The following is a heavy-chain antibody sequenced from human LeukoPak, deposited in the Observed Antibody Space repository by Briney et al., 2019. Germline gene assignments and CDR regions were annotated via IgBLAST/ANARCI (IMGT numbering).Heavy chain of an antibody. CDR3: AGPLTSAMVRGVIPEEAFDI. Sequence: PGGSLRLSCAASGFTFSYYGMHWVRQAPDKGLEWVAFLQKDGSDVHYADSVEGRFTISRDNSKNTLYLQMSSLRPEDTAVYYCAGPLTSAMVRGVIPEEAFDIWGQGTMVTVSS. D-gene: IGHD3-10*01. CDR2: LQKDGSDV. J-gene: IGHJ3*02. CDR1: GFTFSYYG. V-gene: IGHV3-30*02.